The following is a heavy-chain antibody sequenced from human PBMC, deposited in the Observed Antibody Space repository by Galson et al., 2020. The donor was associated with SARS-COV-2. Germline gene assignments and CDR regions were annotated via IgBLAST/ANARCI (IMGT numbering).Heavy chain of an antibody. CDR2: IYWDDDE. J-gene: IGHJ5*02. CDR1: GFSLRTDGVG. Sequence: ESGPTLVKPTQTLTLTCSFSGFSLRTDGVGVGWIRQPPGKALEWLALIYWDDDERYNTSLKSRLTVTKDTSRNQVVLTLTNMGPVDTATYYGAQTRSKYESGGYHLAHFDPWGQGSLFTGSS. V-gene: IGHV2-5*02. CDR3: AQTRSKYESGGYHLAHFDP. D-gene: IGHD3-10*01.